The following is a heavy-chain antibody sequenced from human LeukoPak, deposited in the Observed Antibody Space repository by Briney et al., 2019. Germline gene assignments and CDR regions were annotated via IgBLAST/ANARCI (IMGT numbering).Heavy chain of an antibody. V-gene: IGHV1-18*01. CDR2: ISAYNGNT. D-gene: IGHD5-12*01. CDR1: GYTFTSYG. J-gene: IGHJ4*02. CDR3: ARDFPASGYDPGYDY. Sequence: ASVKVSCKASGYTFTSYGISWVGQAPGQGLEWMGWISAYNGNTNYAQKLQGRVTMTTDTSTSTAYMALRSLRSHDTAVYYCARDFPASGYDPGYDYWGQGTLVTVSS.